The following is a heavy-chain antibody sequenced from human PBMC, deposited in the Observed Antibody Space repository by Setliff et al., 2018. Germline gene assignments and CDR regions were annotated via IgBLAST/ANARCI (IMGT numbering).Heavy chain of an antibody. CDR1: GFNFRTYT. CDR2: MSSSSSYI. Sequence: PGGSLRLSCAASGFNFRTYTMNWVRQAPGKGLEWVSYMSSSSSYIYYADSVKGRCTISRDNAKNSLYLRMNSLRVEDTAVYYCAKVIGGYPPKPSDYWGQGTLVTVSS. V-gene: IGHV3-21*01. CDR3: AKVIGGYPPKPSDY. J-gene: IGHJ4*02. D-gene: IGHD3-16*02.